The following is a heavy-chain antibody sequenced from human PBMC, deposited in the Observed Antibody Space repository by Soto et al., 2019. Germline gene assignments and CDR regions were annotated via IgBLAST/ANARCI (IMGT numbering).Heavy chain of an antibody. CDR3: AKPGSSTNYYYYYYMDV. V-gene: IGHV3-23*01. D-gene: IGHD2-2*01. J-gene: IGHJ6*03. CDR1: GFTFSSYA. Sequence: EVQLLESGGGLVQPGGSLRLSCAASGFTFSSYAMSWVRQAPGKGLEWVSAISGSGGSTYYADSVKGRFTISRDNSKNTLYLQMNSLRAEDTAVYYCAKPGSSTNYYYYYYMDVWGKGTTVTVSS. CDR2: ISGSGGST.